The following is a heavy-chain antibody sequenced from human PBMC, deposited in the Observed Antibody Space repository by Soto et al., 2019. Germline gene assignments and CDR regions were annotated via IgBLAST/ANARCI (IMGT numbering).Heavy chain of an antibody. D-gene: IGHD4-17*01. V-gene: IGHV1-18*01. CDR1: GYTFTSYG. J-gene: IGHJ5*02. Sequence: GXSVKVSCKASGYTFTSYGMSWVRQAPRKGIEWMGWISAYNGNTNYAQKLQGRVTMTTDTSTSTAYMELRSLRSDDTAVYYCARALYGDYGEPWGQGTLVTVSS. CDR2: ISAYNGNT. CDR3: ARALYGDYGEP.